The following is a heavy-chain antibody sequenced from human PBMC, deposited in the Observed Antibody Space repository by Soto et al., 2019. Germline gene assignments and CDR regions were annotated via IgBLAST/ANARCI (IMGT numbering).Heavy chain of an antibody. Sequence: EVQLLESGGRLVQPGGSLRLSCVASEFTFSNYAMSWVRQAPGKGLEWVSTITKSADNTYYADSVKGRFTISRDNSKNTLFLQMNRRRAEDTAGYYCAALTVTTHSRAFDIRCQGTMVTVSS. J-gene: IGHJ3*02. V-gene: IGHV3-23*01. CDR2: ITKSADNT. D-gene: IGHD4-17*01. CDR1: EFTFSNYA. CDR3: AALTVTTHSRAFDI.